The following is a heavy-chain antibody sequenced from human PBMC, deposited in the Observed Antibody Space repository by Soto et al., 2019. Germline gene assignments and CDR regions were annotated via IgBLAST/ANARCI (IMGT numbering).Heavy chain of an antibody. V-gene: IGHV3-30*18. D-gene: IGHD6-19*01. CDR2: ISYDGSNK. CDR1: GFTFSSYG. Sequence: QVQLVESGGGVVQPGRSLRLSCAASGFTFSSYGMHWVRQAPGKGLEWVAVISYDGSNKYYADSVKGRFTISRDNSKNTLYLQMNSLRAEDTAVYYCAKGWMGIAVVWGQGTLVTVSS. CDR3: AKGWMGIAVV. J-gene: IGHJ4*02.